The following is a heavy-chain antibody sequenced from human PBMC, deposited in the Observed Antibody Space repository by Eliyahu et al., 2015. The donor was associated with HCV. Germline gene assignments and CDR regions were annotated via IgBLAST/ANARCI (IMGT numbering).Heavy chain of an antibody. V-gene: IGHV4-39*01. CDR2: IYYSGST. CDR1: GGSISSSSYY. Sequence: QLQLQESGPGLVKPSETLSLTCTVSGGSISSSSYYWGWIRQPPGKGLEWIGSIYYSGSTYYNPSLKSRVTISVDTSKNQFSLKLSSVTAADTAVYYCARHGAVAAPDYWGQGTLVTVSS. D-gene: IGHD6-19*01. J-gene: IGHJ4*02. CDR3: ARHGAVAAPDY.